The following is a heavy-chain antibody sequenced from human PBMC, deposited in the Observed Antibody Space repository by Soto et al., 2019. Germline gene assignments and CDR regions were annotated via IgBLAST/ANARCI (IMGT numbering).Heavy chain of an antibody. CDR2: ISYTGRT. D-gene: IGHD7-27*01. Sequence: DTLSLTCIVSGDSVTSGSYYWTWLRQPPGKGLEWIGYISYTGRTKYNPSLQSRVTISVDTSKNDFSLNLSSVTAADTAVYFCAREWGLLPYYVMNVWGHGTAVTVSS. CDR3: AREWGLLPYYVMNV. J-gene: IGHJ6*02. CDR1: GDSVTSGSYY. V-gene: IGHV4-61*03.